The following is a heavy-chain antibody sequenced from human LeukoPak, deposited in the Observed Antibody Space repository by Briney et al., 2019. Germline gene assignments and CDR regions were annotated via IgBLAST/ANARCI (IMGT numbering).Heavy chain of an antibody. V-gene: IGHV3-9*01. D-gene: IGHD3-22*01. Sequence: GGSLRLSCAASGFTFDGYAMHWVRQAPGKGLEWVSGISWNSGSIGYADSVKGRFTISRDNAKNSLYLQMNSLRAEDTALYYCAREGYYDSSGYGVGYWGQGTLVTVSS. J-gene: IGHJ4*02. CDR1: GFTFDGYA. CDR2: ISWNSGSI. CDR3: AREGYYDSSGYGVGY.